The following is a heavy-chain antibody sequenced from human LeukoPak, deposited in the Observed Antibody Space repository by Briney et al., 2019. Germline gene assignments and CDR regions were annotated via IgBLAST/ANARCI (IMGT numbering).Heavy chain of an antibody. Sequence: SQTLSLTCAISGDSVSTNSAAWNRIRQSPSRGLEWLGRTYYRSKWYNDYAVSVKSRITIDPDTSKNQFSLQLNSVTPEDTAVYYCARERDDAFDIWGQGTMVTVSS. CDR1: GDSVSTNSAA. CDR2: TYYRSKWYN. J-gene: IGHJ3*02. CDR3: ARERDDAFDI. V-gene: IGHV6-1*01.